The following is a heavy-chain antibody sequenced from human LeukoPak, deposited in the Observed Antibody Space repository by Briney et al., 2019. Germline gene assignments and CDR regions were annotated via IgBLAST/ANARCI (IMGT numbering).Heavy chain of an antibody. CDR1: GYTFTGYY. CDR2: INPNSGGT. CDR3: ARGYYGSGSYSTAH. V-gene: IGHV1-2*02. J-gene: IGHJ4*02. D-gene: IGHD3-10*01. Sequence: GASVKVSCKASGYTFTGYYMHWVRQAPGQGLEWMGWINPNSGGTNYAQKFQGRVTMTRDTSISTAYMELSRLRSDDTAVYYCARGYYGSGSYSTAHWGQGTLVTVSS.